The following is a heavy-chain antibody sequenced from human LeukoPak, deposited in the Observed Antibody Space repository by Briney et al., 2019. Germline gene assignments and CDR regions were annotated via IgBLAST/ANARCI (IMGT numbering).Heavy chain of an antibody. CDR1: GFSFNSDW. J-gene: IGHJ4*02. D-gene: IGHD3-3*01. CDR2: IKHDGSEK. V-gene: IGHV3-7*01. Sequence: PGGSLRLSCAASGFSFNSDWMDWVRQAPGKGLEWVANIKHDGSEKNCLDSVKGRFTISRDNAQNSLYLQMNSLRAEDTAVYYCARDFGRAFDYWGQGTLVTVSS. CDR3: ARDFGRAFDY.